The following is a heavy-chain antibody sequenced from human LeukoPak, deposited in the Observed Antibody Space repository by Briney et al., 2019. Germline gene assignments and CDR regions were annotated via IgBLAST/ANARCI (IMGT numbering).Heavy chain of an antibody. J-gene: IGHJ4*02. D-gene: IGHD3-10*01. CDR1: GGSISSSSYY. V-gene: IGHV4-39*01. CDR2: IYYSGST. CDR3: ARGGFSMVRGVGVDY. Sequence: SETLPLTCTVSGGSISSSSYYWGWIRQPPGKGLEWIGSIYYSGSTYYNLSLKSRVTISVDMPKNQFSLKLSSVTAADTAVYYCARGGFSMVRGVGVDYWGQGTLVTVSS.